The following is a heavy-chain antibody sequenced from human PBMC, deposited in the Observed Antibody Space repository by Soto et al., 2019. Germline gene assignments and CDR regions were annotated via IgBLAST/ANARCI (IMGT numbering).Heavy chain of an antibody. D-gene: IGHD3-9*01. CDR1: GFTFSSYS. J-gene: IGHJ5*02. Sequence: EVQLVESGGGLVQPGGSLRLSCAASGFTFSSYSMNWVRQAPGKGLEWVSYISSSSSTIYYADSVKGRFTISRDNAQNSLYLQMNSLRAEDTAVYYCARDPTNPLLRYFGHPPNWFDPWGQGTLVTVSS. CDR2: ISSSSSTI. CDR3: ARDPTNPLLRYFGHPPNWFDP. V-gene: IGHV3-48*01.